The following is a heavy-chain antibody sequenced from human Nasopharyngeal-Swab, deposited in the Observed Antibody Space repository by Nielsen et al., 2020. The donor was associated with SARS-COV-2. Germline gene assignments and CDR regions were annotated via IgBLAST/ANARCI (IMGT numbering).Heavy chain of an antibody. J-gene: IGHJ4*02. CDR3: AKVGATFDY. D-gene: IGHD1-26*01. Sequence: GESLKISCVASGFTFSSSAMSWVRQAPGKGLEWVSTIRVSGSSTYCTDSVKGRFTISRDNSKNTLYLQMNSLRAEDTAVYYCAKVGATFDYWGQGTLVTVSS. CDR1: GFTFSSSA. CDR2: IRVSGSST. V-gene: IGHV3-23*01.